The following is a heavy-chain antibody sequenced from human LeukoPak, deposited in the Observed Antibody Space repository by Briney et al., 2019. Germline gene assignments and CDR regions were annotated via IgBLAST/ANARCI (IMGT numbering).Heavy chain of an antibody. CDR3: ATSGYDTSPEY. Sequence: KPSETLSLTCTVSGGSISSSSYYWGWIRQPPGKGLEWIGSIYYSGSTYYNPPLKSRCTISVDTSKNQFSLKLSSVTAADTAVYYCATSGYDTSPEYWGQGTLVTVSS. CDR1: GGSISSSSYY. V-gene: IGHV4-39*01. CDR2: IYYSGST. D-gene: IGHD5-12*01. J-gene: IGHJ4*02.